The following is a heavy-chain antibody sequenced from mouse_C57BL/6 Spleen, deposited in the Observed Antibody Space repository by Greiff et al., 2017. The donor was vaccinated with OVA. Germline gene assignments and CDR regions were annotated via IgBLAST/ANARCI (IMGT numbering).Heavy chain of an antibody. CDR1: GFTFSSYA. V-gene: IGHV5-4*01. Sequence: EVHLVESGGGLVKPGGSLKLSCAASGFTFSSYAMSWVRQTPEKRLEWVATIRDGGSYTYYPDNVKGRFTISRDKSKNNQYLQMSHLKSEDTAMYYCARFLLQGVSPGYLDYWGQGTTLTVSS. D-gene: IGHD1-1*01. J-gene: IGHJ2*01. CDR2: IRDGGSYT. CDR3: ARFLLQGVSPGYLDY.